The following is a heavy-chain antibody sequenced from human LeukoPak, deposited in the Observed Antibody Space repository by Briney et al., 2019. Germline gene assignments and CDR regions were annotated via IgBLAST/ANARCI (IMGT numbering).Heavy chain of an antibody. CDR2: ISSGSSTI. V-gene: IGHV3-48*02. D-gene: IGHD3-22*01. J-gene: IGHJ4*02. Sequence: GGSLRLSCAASGFTFSSYSMNWVRQAPGKGLEWVSYISSGSSTIYYADSVKGRFTISRDNAKNSLYLQMNSLRDEDTAVYYCARGREPYYYDSSGYFDYWGQGTLVTVSS. CDR1: GFTFSSYS. CDR3: ARGREPYYYDSSGYFDY.